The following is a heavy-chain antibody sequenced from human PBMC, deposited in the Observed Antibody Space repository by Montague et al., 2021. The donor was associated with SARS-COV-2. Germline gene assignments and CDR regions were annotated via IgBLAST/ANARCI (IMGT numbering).Heavy chain of an antibody. D-gene: IGHD3-22*01. J-gene: IGHJ4*02. Sequence: SETQSLTCGVYGGSFGDDHWSWIRQPPGKGLEWIGDIKQSGSTNCNPSLKSRVTISVDTSRNQFSLKLTSVTAADTAVYFCARGHLSVSMIVVVFTSASYYFDYWGQGALVTVSS. CDR1: GGSFGDDH. V-gene: IGHV4-34*01. CDR2: IKQSGST. CDR3: ARGHLSVSMIVVVFTSASYYFDY.